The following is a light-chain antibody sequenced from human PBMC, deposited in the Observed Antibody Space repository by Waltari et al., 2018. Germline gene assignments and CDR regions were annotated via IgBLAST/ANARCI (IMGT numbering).Light chain of an antibody. J-gene: IGKJ1*01. CDR1: QSVSRP. CDR2: DAS. Sequence: EIVLTQSPGTLSLSPGERATLSCRASQSVSRPLALYQQKPGQGPRLLVYDASSRATGIPDRFSGSGSGTDVSNSITRLEPEDFAVYDGQHYVSLPVPLGEGTKVEIK. V-gene: IGKV3-20*01. CDR3: QHYVSLPVP.